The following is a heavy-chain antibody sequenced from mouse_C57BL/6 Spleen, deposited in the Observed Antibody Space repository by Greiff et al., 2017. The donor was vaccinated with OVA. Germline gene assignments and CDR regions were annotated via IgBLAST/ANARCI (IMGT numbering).Heavy chain of an antibody. Sequence: EVQLQQSGPELVKPGASVKISCKASGYTFTDYYMNWVKQSHGKSLEWIGDINPNNGGTSYNQKFKGKATLTVDKSSSTAYMELRSLTSEDSAVYYCARKGSNWGYYFDYWGQGTTLTVSS. V-gene: IGHV1-26*01. CDR3: ARKGSNWGYYFDY. D-gene: IGHD4-1*01. CDR1: GYTFTDYY. J-gene: IGHJ2*01. CDR2: INPNNGGT.